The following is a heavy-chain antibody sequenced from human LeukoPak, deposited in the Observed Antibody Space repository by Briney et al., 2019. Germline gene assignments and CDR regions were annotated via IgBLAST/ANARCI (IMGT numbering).Heavy chain of an antibody. CDR2: ISSSSSYI. D-gene: IGHD4-17*01. CDR1: GFTFSTYA. V-gene: IGHV3-21*04. CDR3: ARDNGDYVDY. J-gene: IGHJ4*02. Sequence: PGGSLRLSCAASGFTFSTYAMSWVRQAPGKGLEWVSSISSSSSYIYYADSVKGRFTISRDNAKNSLYLQMNSLRAEDTAVYYCARDNGDYVDYWGQGTLVTVSS.